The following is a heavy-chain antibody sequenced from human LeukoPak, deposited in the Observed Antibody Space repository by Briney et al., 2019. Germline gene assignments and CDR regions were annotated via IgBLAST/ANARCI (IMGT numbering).Heavy chain of an antibody. J-gene: IGHJ4*02. Sequence: SETLSLTCTVSGGSISSSSYYWNWIRQPPGKGLEWIGYIYYTGSTNYNPSLTSRVTISVDTSKNQFSLKLSSVTAADTAVYYCARSKVTPTTFDYWGQGTLVTVSS. CDR3: ARSKVTPTTFDY. V-gene: IGHV4-61*01. D-gene: IGHD4-17*01. CDR1: GGSISSSSYY. CDR2: IYYTGST.